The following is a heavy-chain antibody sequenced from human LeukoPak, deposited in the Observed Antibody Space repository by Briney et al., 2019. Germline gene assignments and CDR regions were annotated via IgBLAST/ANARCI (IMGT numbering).Heavy chain of an antibody. V-gene: IGHV4-61*02. CDR3: ARDHDTAMVDY. CDR2: IYTDTIT. CDR1: GGSISSGSYW. D-gene: IGHD5-18*01. Sequence: SETLSLTCTVSGGSISSGSYWWNWIRQPAGKGLEWIGRIYTDTITTYNPSLKSRVTISVDTSKNQFSLKLTSVTAADTAVYYCARDHDTAMVDYWGQGTLVTVSS. J-gene: IGHJ4*02.